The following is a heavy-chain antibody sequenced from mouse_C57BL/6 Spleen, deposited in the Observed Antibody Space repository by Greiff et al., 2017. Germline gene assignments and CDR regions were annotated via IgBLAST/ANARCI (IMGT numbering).Heavy chain of an antibody. CDR2: FYPGSGSI. CDR3: ERDEALLYNSNCGGAMDY. CDR1: GYTFTEYT. V-gene: IGHV1-62-2*01. J-gene: IGHJ4*01. D-gene: IGHD2-5*01. Sequence: QVQLKESGAELVKPGASVKLSCKASGYTFTEYTINWVKQRSGQGLEWIGWFYPGSGSIKYNEKFKDKATLTVDKSSSTVYMELRRLTSEDSTVYFYERDEALLYNSNCGGAMDYWGQGTSVTVSS.